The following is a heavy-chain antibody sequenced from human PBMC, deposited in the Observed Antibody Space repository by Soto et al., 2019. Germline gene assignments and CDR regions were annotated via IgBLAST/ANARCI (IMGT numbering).Heavy chain of an antibody. D-gene: IGHD3-10*01. J-gene: IGHJ4*02. CDR2: INHSGST. Sequence: ETLSLTCAVYGGSFSGYYWSWIRQPPGKGLEWIGEINHSGSTNYNPSLKSRVTISVDTSKNQFSLKLSSVTAADTAVYYCARALYYGSGSYIFDYWGQGTLVTVS. CDR3: ARALYYGSGSYIFDY. V-gene: IGHV4-34*01. CDR1: GGSFSGYY.